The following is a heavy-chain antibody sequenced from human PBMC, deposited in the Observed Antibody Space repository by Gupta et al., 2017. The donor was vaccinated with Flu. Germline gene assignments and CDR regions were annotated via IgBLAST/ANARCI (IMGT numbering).Heavy chain of an antibody. D-gene: IGHD5-12*01. Sequence: EVHLVESGGGLVQPGGSLRLSCAASGFTFSFYWMGWVRQAPGKGLEWVANIKQDGSEEYYVDSVKGRFSISRDNAKNSLYLQMNNLRGEDTAVYYGVRDQGWLDYWGQGEMVTVSA. CDR3: VRDQGWLDY. CDR2: IKQDGSEE. J-gene: IGHJ4*02. CDR1: GFTFSFYW. V-gene: IGHV3-7*01.